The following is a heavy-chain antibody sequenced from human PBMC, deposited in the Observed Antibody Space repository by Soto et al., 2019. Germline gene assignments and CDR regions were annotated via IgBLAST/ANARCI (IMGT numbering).Heavy chain of an antibody. CDR1: GFSVRDSY. J-gene: IGHJ6*03. CDR3: AKATITPGTHYLDV. D-gene: IGHD1-1*01. V-gene: IGHV3-66*01. Sequence: EVQLVESGGGLVQPGGSLTLSCAASGFSVRDSYISWVRQVPGKGLEWISVIYSVGHTYYADSVKGRFIVSRDKSKNSVSLQMNYLRDEDTALYFCAKATITPGTHYLDVWGNGTTVTVSS. CDR2: IYSVGHT.